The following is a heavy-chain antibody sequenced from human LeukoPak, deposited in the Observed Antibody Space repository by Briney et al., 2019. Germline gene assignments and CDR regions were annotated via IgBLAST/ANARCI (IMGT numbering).Heavy chain of an antibody. V-gene: IGHV3-23*01. CDR1: GFTFSSYA. CDR2: ISGSGGST. J-gene: IGHJ6*02. Sequence: PGGSLRLSCAASGFTFSSYAMSWVRQAPGKGLEWVSAISGSGGSTYYADSVKGRFTISRDNSKNTLYLQMNSLRAEDTAVYYCARDKVVPAAPDTGGGMDVWGQGTTVTVSS. D-gene: IGHD2-2*01. CDR3: ARDKVVPAAPDTGGGMDV.